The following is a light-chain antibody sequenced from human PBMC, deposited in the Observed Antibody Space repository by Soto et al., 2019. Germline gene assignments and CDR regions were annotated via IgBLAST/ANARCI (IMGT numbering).Light chain of an antibody. CDR2: DAS. J-gene: IGKJ1*01. CDR1: QSISIW. Sequence: DIQMTQSPSTVSASVGDRVTITCRARQSISIWLAWYQQKPGKAPKLLIYDASILESGVPSRFSGSGSGTEFTLTISSLQPDDFATYYCQQYNSYRTFXQGTKVDIK. V-gene: IGKV1-5*01. CDR3: QQYNSYRT.